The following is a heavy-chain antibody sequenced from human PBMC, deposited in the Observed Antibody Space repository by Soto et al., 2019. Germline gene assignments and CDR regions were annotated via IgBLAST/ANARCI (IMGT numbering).Heavy chain of an antibody. CDR3: ASFLTRGYYYYRMDV. J-gene: IGHJ6*02. D-gene: IGHD3-9*01. V-gene: IGHV1-24*01. CDR1: GYTLTELS. CDR2: FDPEDGET. Sequence: ASVKVSCKVSGYTLTELSMHWVRQAPGKGLEWMGGFDPEDGETIYAQKFQGRVTMTEDTSTDTAYMELSSLGSEDTAVYYCASFLTRGYYYYRMDVWGQGTTVTVSS.